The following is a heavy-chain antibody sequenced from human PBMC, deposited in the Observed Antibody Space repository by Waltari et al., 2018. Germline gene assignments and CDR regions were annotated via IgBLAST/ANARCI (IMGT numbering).Heavy chain of an antibody. CDR2: IYGVVKT. CDR1: GFPVSSDS. Sequence: EVRLVESGGDLVQLGGSLRLFCAASGFPVSSDSMNWLRQAPVKGLEWVSVIYGVVKTIYTDSVNGRVIVSIYNSRNTLYLQMNGLRADDTAIYYCARGHRGSRPLWGQGTLVTVSS. D-gene: IGHD3-10*01. J-gene: IGHJ4*02. V-gene: IGHV3-53*01. CDR3: ARGHRGSRPL.